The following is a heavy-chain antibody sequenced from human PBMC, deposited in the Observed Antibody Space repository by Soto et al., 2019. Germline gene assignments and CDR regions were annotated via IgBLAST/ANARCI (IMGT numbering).Heavy chain of an antibody. Sequence: QVQLQESGTGLVKPSETLSLTCTVSGGSISSYYWSWIRQPAGKGLEWIGRIYTSGSTNYNPSLKSRVTTAVDTSKHQFPLKLSSVTAADTAVYYCARDGDWVAVTTEAWFDPWGQGTLVTVSS. CDR2: IYTSGST. CDR1: GGSISSYY. CDR3: ARDGDWVAVTTEAWFDP. J-gene: IGHJ5*02. D-gene: IGHD4-17*01. V-gene: IGHV4-4*07.